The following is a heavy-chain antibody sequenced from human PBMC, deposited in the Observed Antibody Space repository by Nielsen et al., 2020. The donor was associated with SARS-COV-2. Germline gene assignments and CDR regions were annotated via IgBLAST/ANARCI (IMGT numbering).Heavy chain of an antibody. V-gene: IGHV4-39*01. Sequence: SETLSLTCTVSGGSISSSSYYWGWIRQPPGKGLEWIGSIYYSGSTYYNPSLKSRVTISVDTSKNQFSLKLSSVTAADTAVYYCARRGGSYYFDYWDQGTLVTVSS. D-gene: IGHD1-26*01. CDR2: IYYSGST. CDR1: GGSISSSSYY. J-gene: IGHJ4*02. CDR3: ARRGGSYYFDY.